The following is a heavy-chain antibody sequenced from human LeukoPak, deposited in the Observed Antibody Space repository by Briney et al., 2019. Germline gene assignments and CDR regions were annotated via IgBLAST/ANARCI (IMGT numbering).Heavy chain of an antibody. CDR2: INSDGSST. D-gene: IGHD5-24*01. CDR1: RFSFNTYW. J-gene: IGHJ4*02. V-gene: IGHV3-74*01. Sequence: GGSLRLSCAASRFSFNTYWMHWVRQAPGMGLVWVSRINSDGSSTSYADSVKGRFTISRDNAKNTLYLQMNNLRAEDRAVYYCVRGRYYFDHWGQGTVVTVSS. CDR3: VRGRYYFDH.